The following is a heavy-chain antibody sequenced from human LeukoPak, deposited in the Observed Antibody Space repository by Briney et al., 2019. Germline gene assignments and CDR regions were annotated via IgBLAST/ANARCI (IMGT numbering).Heavy chain of an antibody. V-gene: IGHV3-30*18. CDR3: AKEALALYCSSTTCTNWFDP. D-gene: IGHD2-2*01. CDR2: ISYDGSNK. Sequence: LRLSCAASGFTFSNYGMHWVRQTPGKGLEWVAVISYDGSNKYFADSVKGRFTISRDNSKNMLYLQMNSLRIEDTAVYYCAKEALALYCSSTTCTNWFDPWGQGTLGTVSS. J-gene: IGHJ5*02. CDR1: GFTFSNYG.